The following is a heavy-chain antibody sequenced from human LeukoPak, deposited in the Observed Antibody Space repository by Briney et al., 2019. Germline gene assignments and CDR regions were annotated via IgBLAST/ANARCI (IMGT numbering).Heavy chain of an antibody. CDR2: IRYDGNNK. J-gene: IGHJ5*02. CDR3: AKNDGNYCDP. Sequence: GGSLRLSCAASGFSLSSYWMTWVRQAPGKWLEWVAFIRYDGNNKHYADSVKGRFTISRDNSKNTLILQMNSLRPEDTAIYYCAKNDGNYCDPWGQGTLVTVSS. D-gene: IGHD1-26*01. CDR1: GFSLSSYW. V-gene: IGHV3-30*02.